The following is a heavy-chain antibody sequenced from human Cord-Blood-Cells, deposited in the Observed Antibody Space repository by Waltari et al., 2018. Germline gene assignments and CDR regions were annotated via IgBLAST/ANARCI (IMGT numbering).Heavy chain of an antibody. CDR2: IYHSGST. D-gene: IGHD2-2*01. V-gene: IGHV4-38-2*02. J-gene: IGHJ2*01. CDR1: GYSISSGYY. Sequence: QVQLQESGPGLVKPSETLSLTCTVSGYSISSGYYWGWIRQPPGKGLEWIGSIYHSGSTYYNPSLKSRGTISVDTSKNQFSLKLSSVTAADTAVYYCARVGRCSSTSCYWYFDLWGRGTLVTVSS. CDR3: ARVGRCSSTSCYWYFDL.